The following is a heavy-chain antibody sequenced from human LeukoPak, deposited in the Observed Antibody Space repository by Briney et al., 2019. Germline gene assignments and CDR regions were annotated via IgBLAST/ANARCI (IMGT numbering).Heavy chain of an antibody. Sequence: ASVKVSCKASGYTFTSYYMHWVRQAPGQRLEWMGWINAGNGNTKYSQKFQGRVTITRDTSASTAYMELSSLRSEDTAVYYCARVPFGSSGLCFQHWGQGTLVTVSS. CDR1: GYTFTSYY. J-gene: IGHJ1*01. CDR3: ARVPFGSSGLCFQH. CDR2: INAGNGNT. V-gene: IGHV1-3*01. D-gene: IGHD3-22*01.